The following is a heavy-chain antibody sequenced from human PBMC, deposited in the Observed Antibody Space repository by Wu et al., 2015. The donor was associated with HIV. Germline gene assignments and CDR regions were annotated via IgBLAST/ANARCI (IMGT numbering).Heavy chain of an antibody. V-gene: IGHV1-2*02. J-gene: IGHJ5*02. CDR2: INPNSGGT. CDR3: ARDQPGYSSSRFDP. CDR1: GYTFTTNY. D-gene: IGHD6-13*01. Sequence: QVQLVQSGAEVKKPGASVKISCKASGYTFTTNYMHWVRQAPGQGLEWMGWINPNSGGTNYAQKFQGRVTMTRDTSISTAYMELSRLRSDDTAVYYCARDQPGYSSSRFDPWGQGTLVTVSS.